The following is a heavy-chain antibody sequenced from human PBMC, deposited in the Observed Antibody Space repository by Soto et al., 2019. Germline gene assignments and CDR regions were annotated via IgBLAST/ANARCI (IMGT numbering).Heavy chain of an antibody. CDR3: AMETLYYYDSSGYYFDY. V-gene: IGHV4-39*01. D-gene: IGHD3-22*01. J-gene: IGHJ4*02. CDR1: GGSISSSSYY. Sequence: SETLSLTCTVSGGSISSSSYYWGWIRQPPGKGLEWIGSIYYSGSTYYNPSLKSRVTISVDTSKNQFSLKLISVTAADTSVYYCAMETLYYYDSSGYYFDYWGQGTLVTVSS. CDR2: IYYSGST.